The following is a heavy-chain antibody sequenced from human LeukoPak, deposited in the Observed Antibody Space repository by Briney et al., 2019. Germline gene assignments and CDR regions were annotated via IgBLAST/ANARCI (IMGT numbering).Heavy chain of an antibody. CDR1: GYTSTDYY. V-gene: IGHV1-2*02. J-gene: IGHJ4*02. CDR2: INPNSGGT. CDR3: ARERIVGAILDY. D-gene: IGHD1-26*01. Sequence: ASVRVSCKASGYTSTDYYMHWVRQAPGQGLEWMGWINPNSGGTNYAQKFQGRVTMTRDTSISTAYMELSRLRSDDTAVYYCARERIVGAILDYWGQGTLVTVSS.